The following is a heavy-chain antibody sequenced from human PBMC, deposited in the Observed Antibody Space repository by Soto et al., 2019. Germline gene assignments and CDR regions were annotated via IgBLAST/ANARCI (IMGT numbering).Heavy chain of an antibody. CDR2: INPNSGGT. CDR3: ARRKGDYYDSSGYHYYFDY. Sequence: ASVKVSCKASGYTFTGYYMHWVRQAPGQGLEWMGWINPNSGGTKSAQKFQGRVTMTRDTSISTAHMELSRLRSDDTAVYYCARRKGDYYDSSGYHYYFDYWGQGTLVTVS. D-gene: IGHD3-22*01. J-gene: IGHJ4*02. V-gene: IGHV1-2*02. CDR1: GYTFTGYY.